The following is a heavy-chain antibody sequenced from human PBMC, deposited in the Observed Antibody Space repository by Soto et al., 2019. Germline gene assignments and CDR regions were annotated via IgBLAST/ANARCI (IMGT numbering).Heavy chain of an antibody. D-gene: IGHD2-15*01. CDR2: INAGNGNT. CDR3: ARDGLVAATTYYFDY. J-gene: IGHJ4*02. Sequence: QVQLVQSGAEVKKPGASVKVSCKASGYTFTSYAMHWVRQAPGQRLEWMGWINAGNGNTKYSQKFQGRVTITRDTSASTAYMELSSLRSEDTAVYYCARDGLVAATTYYFDYWGQGTLVTVSS. V-gene: IGHV1-3*01. CDR1: GYTFTSYA.